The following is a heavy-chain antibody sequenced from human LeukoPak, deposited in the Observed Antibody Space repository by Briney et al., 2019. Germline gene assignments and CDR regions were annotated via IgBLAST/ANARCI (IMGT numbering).Heavy chain of an antibody. CDR2: IYPVNSDT. J-gene: IGHJ5*02. CDR1: GYIFTNYW. CDR3: ARHDLPVGCSSTSCPYGSWFDP. Sequence: GESLKISCKGSGYIFTNYWIAWVRQMPGKGLEWMGIIYPVNSDTRYSPSFQGQVTMSVDKSISTAYLQWSSLEAPDTAIYYCARHDLPVGCSSTSCPYGSWFDPWGQGTLVTVSS. V-gene: IGHV5-51*01. D-gene: IGHD2-2*01.